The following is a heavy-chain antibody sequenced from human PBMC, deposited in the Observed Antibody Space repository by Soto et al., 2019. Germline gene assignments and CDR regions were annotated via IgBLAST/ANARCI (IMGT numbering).Heavy chain of an antibody. V-gene: IGHV1-45*02. CDR1: GYTFTYRY. CDR2: ITPFNGNT. D-gene: IGHD6-13*01. Sequence: SVKVSCKASGYTFTYRYLHWVRQAPGQALEWMGWITPFNGNTNYAQKFQDRVTITRDRSMSTAYMELSSLRSEDTAMYYCSAAGTGWGAFDIWGQGTMVTVSS. CDR3: SAAGTGWGAFDI. J-gene: IGHJ3*02.